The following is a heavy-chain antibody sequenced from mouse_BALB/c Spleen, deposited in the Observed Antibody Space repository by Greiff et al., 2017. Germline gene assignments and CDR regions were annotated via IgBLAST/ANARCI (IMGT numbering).Heavy chain of an antibody. J-gene: IGHJ4*01. CDR2: IDPANGNT. CDR1: GFNFKDTY. Sequence: VQLQQSGAELVKPGASVKLSCTASGFNFKDTYMHWVKQRPEQGLEWIGRIDPANGNTKYDPKFQGKATITADTSSNTAYLQLSSLTSEDTAVYYCARLLGGTDAMDYWGQGTSVTVSA. D-gene: IGHD3-1*01. CDR3: ARLLGGTDAMDY. V-gene: IGHV14-3*02.